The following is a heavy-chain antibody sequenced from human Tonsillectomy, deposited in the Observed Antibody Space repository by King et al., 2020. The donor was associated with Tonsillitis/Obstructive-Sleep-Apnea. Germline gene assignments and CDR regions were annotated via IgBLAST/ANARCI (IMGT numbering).Heavy chain of an antibody. CDR2: INHSGST. Sequence: LQQWGAGLLKPSETLSLTCAVYGGSFSGYYWSWLRQPPGKGLEWIGEINHSGSTNYNPSLKSRVTISVDTSKNQFSLQLSTVTAADTAVYYCASAAYYYDSSGYKAVWFDPWGQGTLVTVSS. D-gene: IGHD3-22*01. CDR3: ASAAYYYDSSGYKAVWFDP. J-gene: IGHJ5*02. V-gene: IGHV4-34*01. CDR1: GGSFSGYY.